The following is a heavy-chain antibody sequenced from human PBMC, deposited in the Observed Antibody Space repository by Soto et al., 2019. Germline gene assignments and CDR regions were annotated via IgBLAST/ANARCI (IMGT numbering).Heavy chain of an antibody. CDR3: ARVTTVTSWFDP. D-gene: IGHD4-17*01. CDR1: GGTFSSYT. CDR2: IIPILDIT. J-gene: IGHJ5*02. Sequence: QVQLVQSGAEVKKPGSSVKVSCRASGGTFSSYTITWVRQAPGQGLEWMGRIIPILDITNYAQKFQGRVTITADKSTSTASMELSSLRSEDTAVYYWARVTTVTSWFDPWGQGTLVTVSS. V-gene: IGHV1-69*02.